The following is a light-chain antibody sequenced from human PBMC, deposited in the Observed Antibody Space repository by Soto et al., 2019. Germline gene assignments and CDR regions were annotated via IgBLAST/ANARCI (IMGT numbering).Light chain of an antibody. V-gene: IGKV1-5*03. CDR3: QQFNTSPRT. J-gene: IGKJ1*01. CDR1: QSIVNW. CDR2: KAS. Sequence: DIQMTQSPSTLSASVGDRVTITCRASQSIVNWLAWYQQKPGKAPKHLIYKASTLQSGVPSRFSGSGSGTEFTLTISSLQPDDFATYYCQQFNTSPRTFGQGTKVEVK.